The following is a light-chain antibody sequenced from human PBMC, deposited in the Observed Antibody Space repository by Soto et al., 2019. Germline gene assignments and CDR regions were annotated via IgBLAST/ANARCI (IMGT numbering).Light chain of an antibody. CDR1: QSVSSSY. CDR3: QQYGTSPPYT. V-gene: IGKV3-20*01. CDR2: GAS. Sequence: EVVLTQSPGTLSLSPGERATLSCTASQSVSSSYLAWYQQKPGQAPRLLIYGASSRATGIPDRFSGSGSGTDFTLTISRLEPKDFAVYYCQQYGTSPPYTFGQGTKLEIK. J-gene: IGKJ2*01.